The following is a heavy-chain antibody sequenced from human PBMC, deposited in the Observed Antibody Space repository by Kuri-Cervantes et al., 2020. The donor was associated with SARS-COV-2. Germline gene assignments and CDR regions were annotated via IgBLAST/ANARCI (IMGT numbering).Heavy chain of an antibody. V-gene: IGHV1-18*04. CDR2: ISAYSGNT. D-gene: IGHD3-22*01. Sequence: ASVKVSCKASGYTFTIYGISWVRQAPGQGLEWMGWISAYSGNTNYAQNLQGRVTMTTDTYTSTAYMELRSLRSDDTAVYYCARVYGDYYDSSGYSVGNAFDIWGQGTMVTVSS. CDR3: ARVYGDYYDSSGYSVGNAFDI. J-gene: IGHJ3*02. CDR1: GYTFTIYG.